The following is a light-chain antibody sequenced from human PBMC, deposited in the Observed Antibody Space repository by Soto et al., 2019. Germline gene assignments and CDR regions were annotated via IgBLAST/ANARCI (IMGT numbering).Light chain of an antibody. J-gene: IGKJ5*01. CDR2: LGS. V-gene: IGKV2-28*01. CDR3: QQRNIWPPVT. Sequence: DIVMTQSPLSLPVTPGEPASISCRSSQSLLHSNGYNYLDWYLQKPGQSPQLLIYLGSNRASGVPDRFSGSGSGTDFTLTINSLEPEDFAVYYCQQRNIWPPVTFGQGTRLEIK. CDR1: QSLLHSNGYNY.